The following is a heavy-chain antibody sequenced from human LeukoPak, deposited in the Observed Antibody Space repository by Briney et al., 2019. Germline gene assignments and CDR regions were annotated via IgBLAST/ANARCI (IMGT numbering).Heavy chain of an antibody. Sequence: GASVKVSCKASGYTFIDYFIHWVRQAPGQGLGWMGRINPNSGGAEFTQEFQGRVTMTRDTSISTTYMELSRLTSDDTALYYCARDLSSTSNWEFDYWGQGTLVTVSS. J-gene: IGHJ4*02. V-gene: IGHV1-2*06. D-gene: IGHD7-27*01. CDR1: GYTFIDYF. CDR2: INPNSGGA. CDR3: ARDLSSTSNWEFDY.